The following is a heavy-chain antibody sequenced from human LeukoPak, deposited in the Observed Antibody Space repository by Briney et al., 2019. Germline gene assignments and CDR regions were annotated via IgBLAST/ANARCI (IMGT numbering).Heavy chain of an antibody. CDR3: ARVNWNYVDY. Sequence: GGSLRLSCAASGFTFSDYYMSWIRQAPGKGLEWVSYISSSGSTIYYADSVKGRFTISRDNSKNTLYLQMGSLRAEDMAVYYCARVNWNYVDYWGQGTLVTVSS. V-gene: IGHV3-11*04. D-gene: IGHD1-20*01. CDR2: ISSSGSTI. CDR1: GFTFSDYY. J-gene: IGHJ4*02.